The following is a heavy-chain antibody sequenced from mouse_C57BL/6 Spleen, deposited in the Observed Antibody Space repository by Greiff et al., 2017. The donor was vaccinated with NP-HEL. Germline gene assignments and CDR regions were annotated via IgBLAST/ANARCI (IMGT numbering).Heavy chain of an antibody. Sequence: QVHVKQSGAELVKPGASVEISCKASGYAFSSYWMNWVKQRPGKGLEWIGQIYPGDGDTNYNGKFKGKATLTADKSSSTAYMQLSSLTSEDSAVYFCAREGYGSKGHYAMDYWGQGTSVTVSS. V-gene: IGHV1-80*01. CDR3: AREGYGSKGHYAMDY. D-gene: IGHD1-1*01. CDR2: IYPGDGDT. CDR1: GYAFSSYW. J-gene: IGHJ4*01.